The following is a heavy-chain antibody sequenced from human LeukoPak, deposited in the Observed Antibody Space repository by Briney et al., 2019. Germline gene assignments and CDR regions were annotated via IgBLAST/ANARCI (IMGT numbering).Heavy chain of an antibody. CDR3: ARWYYGSEVDP. V-gene: IGHV3-7*03. CDR2: IHEDGSDK. Sequence: RAGGSLRLSCAASGFTFSRHWMNWVRQAPGKGLEWVANIHEDGSDKYYVDSVKGRFTISRDNAKNSLYLQMNSLRAEDTAVYYCARWYYGSEVDPWGQGTLVTVSS. CDR1: GFTFSRHW. J-gene: IGHJ5*02. D-gene: IGHD3-10*01.